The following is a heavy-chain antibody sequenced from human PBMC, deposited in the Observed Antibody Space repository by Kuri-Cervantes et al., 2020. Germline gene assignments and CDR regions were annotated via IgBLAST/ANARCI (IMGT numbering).Heavy chain of an antibody. J-gene: IGHJ4*02. V-gene: IGHV1-18*01. CDR1: GYTFTSYG. CDR2: ISAYNGNT. D-gene: IGHD6-19*01. CDR3: ARIYSSGWSAALDY. Sequence: ASVKVSCKASGYTFTSYGISWVRQAPGQGLEWMGWISAYNGNTNYAQKFQGRVTMTRDTSISTAYMELSRLRSDDTAVYYCARIYSSGWSAALDYWGQGTLVTVSS.